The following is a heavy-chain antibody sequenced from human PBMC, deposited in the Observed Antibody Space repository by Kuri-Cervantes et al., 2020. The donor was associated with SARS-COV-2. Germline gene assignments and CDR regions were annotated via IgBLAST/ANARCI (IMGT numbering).Heavy chain of an antibody. V-gene: IGHV3-33*01. CDR1: GFTFSSYG. CDR2: IWYDGSNK. Sequence: GESLKISCAASGFTFSSYGMHWVRQAPGKGLEWVSVIWYDGSNKYYGDSVKGRFSIYRDNAKNSLYLQMNSLRAEDTAVYYCARDGGITIFGVVMYHGMDVWGQGTTVTVSS. D-gene: IGHD3-3*01. CDR3: ARDGGITIFGVVMYHGMDV. J-gene: IGHJ6*02.